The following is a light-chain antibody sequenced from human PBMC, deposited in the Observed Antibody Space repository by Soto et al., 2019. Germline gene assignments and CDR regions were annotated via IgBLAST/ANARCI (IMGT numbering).Light chain of an antibody. CDR2: DDS. CDR1: NIGRNS. Sequence: SYVLTQPPSVSVAPGQTATITCGGDNIGRNSVHWYQLKPGQAPVLVVYDDSDRPSGIPERFSGSNSGNTATLTISRVEVGDEADYYCQLWDSSSDHYVFATGTKVTVL. CDR3: QLWDSSSDHYV. V-gene: IGLV3-21*02. J-gene: IGLJ1*01.